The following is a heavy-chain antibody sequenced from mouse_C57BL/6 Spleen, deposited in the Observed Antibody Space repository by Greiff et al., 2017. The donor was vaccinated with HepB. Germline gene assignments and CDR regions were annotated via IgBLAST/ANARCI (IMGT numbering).Heavy chain of an antibody. J-gene: IGHJ2*01. CDR2: IWPGGGT. CDR1: GFSLTSYA. D-gene: IGHD2-3*01. Sequence: QVQLKESGPGLVAPSQSLSISCTVSGFSLTSYAISWVRQPPGKGLEWLGVIWPGGGTNYNSALKSRLSISKDNSKSQVFLKMNSLQTDDTARYYCARVYDGYSYYFDYWGQGTTLTVSS. V-gene: IGHV2-9-1*01. CDR3: ARVYDGYSYYFDY.